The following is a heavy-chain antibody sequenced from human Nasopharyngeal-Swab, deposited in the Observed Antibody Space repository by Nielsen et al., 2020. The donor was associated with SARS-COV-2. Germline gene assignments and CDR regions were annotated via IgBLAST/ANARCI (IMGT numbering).Heavy chain of an antibody. CDR3: ARGDRSSTSAVL. Sequence: WVRPAPGQGLEWMGRINPNNADTKCPQEFQGRLTMTRDTSITPAYLVLGSLTFDDTAVYYCARGDRSSTSAVLWGQGTLVTVSS. J-gene: IGHJ4*02. CDR2: INPNNADT. D-gene: IGHD2-2*01. V-gene: IGHV1-2*06.